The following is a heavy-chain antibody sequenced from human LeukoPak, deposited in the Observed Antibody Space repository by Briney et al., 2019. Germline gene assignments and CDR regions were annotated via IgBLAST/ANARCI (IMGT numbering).Heavy chain of an antibody. V-gene: IGHV5-51*01. CDR3: ARQGYSSSYNWFDP. CDR2: IYPGDSDT. D-gene: IGHD6-13*01. Sequence: GESLKISCKAFGYSFSRYYIAWVRQMPGKGLEWMGIIYPGDSDTRYSPSFQGQVTISADKSISTAYLQWSSLKASDTAMYYCARQGYSSSYNWFDPWGQGTLVTVSS. J-gene: IGHJ5*02. CDR1: GYSFSRYY.